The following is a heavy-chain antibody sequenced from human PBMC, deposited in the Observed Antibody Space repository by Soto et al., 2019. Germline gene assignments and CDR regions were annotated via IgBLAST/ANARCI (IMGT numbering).Heavy chain of an antibody. V-gene: IGHV3-48*03. J-gene: IGHJ3*02. CDR2: ISSSGSTI. CDR3: ARAYYYDSSGYYPPVDAFDI. D-gene: IGHD3-22*01. CDR1: GFTFSSYE. Sequence: GGSLRLSCAASGFTFSSYEMNWVRQAPGKGLEWVSYISSSGSTIYYADSVKGRFTISRDNAKNSLYLQMNSLRAEDTAVYYCARAYYYDSSGYYPPVDAFDIWGQGTMVTVSS.